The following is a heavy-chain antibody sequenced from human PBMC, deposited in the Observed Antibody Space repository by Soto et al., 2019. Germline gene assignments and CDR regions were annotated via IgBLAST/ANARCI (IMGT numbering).Heavy chain of an antibody. J-gene: IGHJ4*02. CDR3: ARVPPPPDSSGYLVFDY. CDR1: GFSLSTSGMC. D-gene: IGHD3-22*01. Sequence: SGPTLVNPTQTLTLTCTFSGFSLSTSGMCVSWIRQPPGKALEWLALIDWDDDEYYSTSLKTRLTISKDTSKNQVVLTMTNMDPVDTATYYCARVPPPPDSSGYLVFDYWGQRTLVTVSS. CDR2: IDWDDDE. V-gene: IGHV2-70*01.